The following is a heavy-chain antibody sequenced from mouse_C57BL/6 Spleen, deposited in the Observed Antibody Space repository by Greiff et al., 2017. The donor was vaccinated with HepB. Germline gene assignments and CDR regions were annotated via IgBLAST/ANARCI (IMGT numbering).Heavy chain of an antibody. CDR2: ISYDGSN. D-gene: IGHD2-3*01. CDR1: GYSITSGYY. V-gene: IGHV3-6*01. CDR3: ARAYDGYQRAMDY. Sequence: EVQLQESGPGLVKPSQSLSLTCSVTGYSITSGYYWNWIRQFPGNKLEWMGYISYDGSNNYNPSLKNRITITRDTSKNQFFLKLNSVTTEDTATYYCARAYDGYQRAMDYWGQGTSVTVSS. J-gene: IGHJ4*01.